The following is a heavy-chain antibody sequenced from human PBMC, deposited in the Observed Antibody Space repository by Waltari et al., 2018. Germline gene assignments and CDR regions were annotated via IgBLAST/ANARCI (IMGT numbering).Heavy chain of an antibody. J-gene: IGHJ5*02. CDR1: SVSISSGAFY. CDR3: ARAQCSSSSCFFVSGFDP. D-gene: IGHD6-19*01. CDR2: IYYTGSA. V-gene: IGHV4-39*01. Sequence: QESGPELVEPSETLYLTCTVSSVSISSGAFYWAWIRQPAGEGPEWGGNIYYTGSAYYNPSLESRVAISVDTSRNQFFLSLTSVTAADAAVYFCARAQCSSSSCFFVSGFDPWGQGIHVTVSS.